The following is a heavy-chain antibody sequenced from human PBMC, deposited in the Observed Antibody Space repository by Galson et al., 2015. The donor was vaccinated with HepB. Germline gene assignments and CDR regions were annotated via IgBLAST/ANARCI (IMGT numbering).Heavy chain of an antibody. D-gene: IGHD6-13*01. V-gene: IGHV3-23*01. Sequence: SLRLSCAASGFTFSSYAMSWVRQAPGKGLEWVSAISGSGGSTYYADSVKGRFTISRDNSKNTLYLQMNSLRAEDTAVYYCAKPYSSSWTLDYWGQGTLVTVSS. CDR1: GFTFSSYA. CDR2: ISGSGGST. CDR3: AKPYSSSWTLDY. J-gene: IGHJ4*02.